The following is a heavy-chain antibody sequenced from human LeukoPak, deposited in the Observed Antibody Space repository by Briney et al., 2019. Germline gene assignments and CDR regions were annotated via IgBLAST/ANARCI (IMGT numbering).Heavy chain of an antibody. CDR1: GFTLSSYW. J-gene: IGHJ4*02. V-gene: IGHV3-7*01. CDR3: AREDPPNYGGYSLDY. D-gene: IGHD4-23*01. CDR2: IKQDGTEK. Sequence: GGSLRLSCAASGFTLSSYWMSRVRQAPGKGPEWVANIKQDGTEKFYVDSVKGRFTISRDNAKNSLYLQMNTLRAEDTAVYYCAREDPPNYGGYSLDYWGQGTLVTVSS.